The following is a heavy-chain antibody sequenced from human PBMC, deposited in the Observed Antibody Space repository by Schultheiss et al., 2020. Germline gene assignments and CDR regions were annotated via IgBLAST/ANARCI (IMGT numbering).Heavy chain of an antibody. CDR2: ISYDGSNK. D-gene: IGHD3-22*01. CDR1: GFTFSSYA. V-gene: IGHV3-30*14. J-gene: IGHJ5*02. CDR3: ARVHKDSSGYDNWFDP. Sequence: GGSLRLSCAASGFTFSSYAMHWVRQAPGKGLEWVAVISYDGSNKYYADSVKGRFTISRDNAKNSLYLQMSTLRAEDTAVYYCARVHKDSSGYDNWFDPWGQGTLVTVSS.